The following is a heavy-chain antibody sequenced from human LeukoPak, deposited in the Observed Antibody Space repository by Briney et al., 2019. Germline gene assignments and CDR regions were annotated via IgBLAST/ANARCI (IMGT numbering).Heavy chain of an antibody. J-gene: IGHJ5*02. CDR3: ARDRTAMSVKRDFDP. CDR2: ISAYNGDT. Sequence: GASVKVSCKASGYTFTSYGISWVRQAPGQGLEWMGWISAYNGDTGYAQKFQGGLTMTTDTSTSTAYMELRSLRSDDTAMYYCARDRTAMSVKRDFDPWGQGTLVTVSS. D-gene: IGHD5-18*01. V-gene: IGHV1-18*01. CDR1: GYTFTSYG.